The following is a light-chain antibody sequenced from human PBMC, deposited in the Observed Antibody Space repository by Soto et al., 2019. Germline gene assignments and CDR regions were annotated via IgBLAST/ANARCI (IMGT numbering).Light chain of an antibody. Sequence: QSALTQAASVSGSPGQSITISCTGASSDFGDHKSVSWYQHHPGKAPKLIIYEVNYRPSGVSSPFSGSRSGNTASLTISGLQAEDEAHYYCCSSRETSILFGGGTQLTV. J-gene: IGLJ2*01. CDR2: EVN. CDR1: SSDFGDHKS. V-gene: IGLV2-14*01. CDR3: CSSRETSIL.